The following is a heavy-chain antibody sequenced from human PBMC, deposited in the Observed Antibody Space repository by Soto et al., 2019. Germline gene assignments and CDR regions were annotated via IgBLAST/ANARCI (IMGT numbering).Heavy chain of an antibody. CDR2: INAGKGKT. Sequence: QVQLVQSGAEEKKPGASVKGSCKASGYTFTSYAMHWVRQAPGQRLEWMGWINAGKGKTKYSQKFQGRVTITRDTSASTAYMELSRLRSEDTAVYSCARAWVVVTAPDYWGQGTLVTVSS. CDR3: ARAWVVVTAPDY. V-gene: IGHV1-3*05. D-gene: IGHD2-21*02. CDR1: GYTFTSYA. J-gene: IGHJ4*02.